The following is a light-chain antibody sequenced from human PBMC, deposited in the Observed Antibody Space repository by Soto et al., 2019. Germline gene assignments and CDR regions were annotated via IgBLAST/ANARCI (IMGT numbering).Light chain of an antibody. CDR2: EVH. J-gene: IGLJ3*02. CDR3: CSKTSTNTLV. V-gene: IGLV2-14*02. Sequence: QSALTQPASVSGSPGQSITISCTGTSSDVGSYSLVSWYQQHPGKAPQLIIFEVHNRPSGISNRFSGSKSGNTASLTISGLQPEDEGDYYCCSKTSTNTLVFGGGTKLTVL. CDR1: SSDVGSYSL.